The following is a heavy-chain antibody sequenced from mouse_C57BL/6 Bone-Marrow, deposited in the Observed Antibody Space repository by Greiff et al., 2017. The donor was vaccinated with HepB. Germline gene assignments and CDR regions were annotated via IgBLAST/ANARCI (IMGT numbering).Heavy chain of an antibody. D-gene: IGHD1-1*01. Sequence: QVQLQQSGAELVKPGASVKLSCKASGYTFTSYWMHWVKQRPGQGLEWIGMIHPNSGSTNYNEKFKSKATLTVDKSSSTAYMQLSSLTSEDSAVYYCARSELLSYYFDYWGQGTTLTVSS. CDR1: GYTFTSYW. CDR2: IHPNSGST. CDR3: ARSELLSYYFDY. J-gene: IGHJ2*01. V-gene: IGHV1-64*01.